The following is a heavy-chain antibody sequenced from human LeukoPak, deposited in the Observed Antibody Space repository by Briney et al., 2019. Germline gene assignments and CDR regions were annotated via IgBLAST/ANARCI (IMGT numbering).Heavy chain of an antibody. Sequence: GGSLRLSCAASGFTYSNYWMSWVRQAPGKGLEWVAHVKQDGSERNYVASVMGRFTSSRDNTKNSLFLQMNILRAEDTAVYYCARDGGSPGNSYEFDYWGQGTLVTVSS. CDR2: VKQDGSER. D-gene: IGHD5-18*01. V-gene: IGHV3-7*01. J-gene: IGHJ4*02. CDR3: ARDGGSPGNSYEFDY. CDR1: GFTYSNYW.